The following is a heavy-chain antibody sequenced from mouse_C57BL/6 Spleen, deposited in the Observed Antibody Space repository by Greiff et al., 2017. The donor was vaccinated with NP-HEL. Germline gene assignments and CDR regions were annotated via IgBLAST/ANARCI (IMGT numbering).Heavy chain of an antibody. D-gene: IGHD4-1*01. CDR3: ARHAGKGFDY. V-gene: IGHV5-6*01. CDR2: ISSGGSYT. CDR1: GFTFSSYG. J-gene: IGHJ2*01. Sequence: DVHLVESGGDLVKPGGSLKLSCAASGFTFSSYGMSWVRQTPDKRLEWVATISSGGSYTYYPDSVKGRFTISRDNAKNTLYLQMSSLKSEDTAMYYCARHAGKGFDYWGQGTTLTVSS.